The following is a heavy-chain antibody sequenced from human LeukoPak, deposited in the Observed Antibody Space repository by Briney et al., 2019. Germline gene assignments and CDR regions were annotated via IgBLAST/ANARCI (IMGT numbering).Heavy chain of an antibody. V-gene: IGHV3-30*02. J-gene: IGHJ6*03. CDR2: IRYDGSNK. CDR1: GFTFSSYG. CDR3: AKDGGGINYYYYMDV. Sequence: PGGSLRLSFAASGFTFSSYGMHWVRQAPGKGLEWVAFIRYDGSNKYYADSVKGRFTISRDNSKNTLYLQMNSLRAEDTAVYYCAKDGGGINYYYYMDVWGKGTTVTVSS. D-gene: IGHD1-26*01.